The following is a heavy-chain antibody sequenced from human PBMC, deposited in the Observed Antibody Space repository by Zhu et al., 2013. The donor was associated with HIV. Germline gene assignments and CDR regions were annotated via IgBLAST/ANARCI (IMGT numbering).Heavy chain of an antibody. J-gene: IGHJ4*02. V-gene: IGHV3-9*01. CDR1: GFTFDDYA. CDR2: ISWNSGSI. D-gene: IGHD6-19*01. Sequence: EVQLVESGGGLVQPGRSLRLSCAASGFTFDDYAMHWVRQAPGKGLEWVSGISWNSGSIGYADSVKGRFTISRDNAKNSLYLQMNSLRAEDTAVYYCAGGRSVAGMFYWGQGTLVTVSS. CDR3: AGGRSVAGMFY.